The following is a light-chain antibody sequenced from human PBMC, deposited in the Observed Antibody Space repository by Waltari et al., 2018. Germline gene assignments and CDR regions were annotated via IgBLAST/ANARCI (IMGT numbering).Light chain of an antibody. J-gene: IGLJ3*02. Sequence: SYVLTQPPSVSVAPGQTARITCGGNHIGIKSVHWYQHKPGQAPVLVVYDDSDRPSGIPERFSGSNSGNTATLTISRVEAGDEADYYCQVWDSSSDHPGVFGGGTKLTVL. V-gene: IGLV3-21*02. CDR1: HIGIKS. CDR3: QVWDSSSDHPGV. CDR2: DDS.